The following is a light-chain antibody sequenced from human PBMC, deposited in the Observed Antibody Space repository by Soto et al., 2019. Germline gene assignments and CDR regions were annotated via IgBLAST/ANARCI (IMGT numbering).Light chain of an antibody. V-gene: IGLV1-47*01. J-gene: IGLJ2*01. CDR2: KNN. CDR3: AAWDDSLSGHVV. Sequence: QSVLTQPPSASGTPGQRVTISCSGVTSNIGTNYVYWYRQLPGTAPKVLIYKNNQRPSGVPDRFSGSKSGTSASLAISGLRSEDEAHYYCAAWDDSLSGHVVFGGGTKVTVL. CDR1: TSNIGTNY.